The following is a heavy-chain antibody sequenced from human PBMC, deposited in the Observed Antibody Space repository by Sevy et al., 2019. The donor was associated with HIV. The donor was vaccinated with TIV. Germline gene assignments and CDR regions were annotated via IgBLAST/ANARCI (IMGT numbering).Heavy chain of an antibody. CDR1: GFTFSSYA. CDR2: ISGSGGST. D-gene: IGHD3-22*01. V-gene: IGHV3-23*01. Sequence: GGSLRLSCAASGFTFSSYAMSWVRQAPGKGLEWVSAISGSGGSTYYAHSVKGRFTISRDNSKNTLYLQMNSLRAEDTAVYYCAKFYDSSGYYPRSGYYGMDVWGQGTTVTVSS. J-gene: IGHJ6*02. CDR3: AKFYDSSGYYPRSGYYGMDV.